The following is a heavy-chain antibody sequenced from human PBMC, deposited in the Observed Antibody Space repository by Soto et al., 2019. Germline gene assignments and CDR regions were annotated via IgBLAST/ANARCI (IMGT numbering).Heavy chain of an antibody. CDR1: GYTFTSYA. CDR3: VRRGYSGYDPPLNYYYGMDV. Sequence: ASVKVSCKASGYTFTSYAMHWVRQAPGQRLEWMGWINAGNGNTKYSQKFQGRVTITRDTSASTAYMELSSLRSEDTAVYYCVRRGYSGYDPPLNYYYGMDVWGQGTTVTVSS. V-gene: IGHV1-3*01. J-gene: IGHJ6*02. CDR2: INAGNGNT. D-gene: IGHD5-12*01.